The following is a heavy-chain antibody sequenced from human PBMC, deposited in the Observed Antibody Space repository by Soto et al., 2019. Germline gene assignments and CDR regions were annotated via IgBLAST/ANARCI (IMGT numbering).Heavy chain of an antibody. CDR3: ARGRADSAGSSCGRRMDV. D-gene: IGHD3-10*01. CDR2: LSVTGAM. J-gene: IGHJ6*02. V-gene: IGHV4-61*01. Sequence: QVQLQESGPGLVKPSDTLALLCFVSGEALGSGQSYWNWGRQAPGKGLEWIGHLSVTGAMKNSASLKSRVTMSVDPSNNQISLTLTSVTAADSATYFCARGRADSAGSSCGRRMDVWGQGTTVTVAS. CDR1: GEALGSGQSY.